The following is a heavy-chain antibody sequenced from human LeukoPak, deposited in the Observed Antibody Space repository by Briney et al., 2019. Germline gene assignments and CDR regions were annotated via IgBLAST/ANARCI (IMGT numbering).Heavy chain of an antibody. V-gene: IGHV3-53*01. CDR1: GFTVSSNY. CDR3: AREDAVGYYCYGMDV. D-gene: IGHD2-15*01. Sequence: GGSLRLSCAASGFTVSSNYMSWVRQAPGKGLEWVSVIYSGGSTYYADSVKGRFTISRDNSKNTLYLQMNSLRAEDTAVYYCAREDAVGYYCYGMDVWGQGTTVTVSS. CDR2: IYSGGST. J-gene: IGHJ6*02.